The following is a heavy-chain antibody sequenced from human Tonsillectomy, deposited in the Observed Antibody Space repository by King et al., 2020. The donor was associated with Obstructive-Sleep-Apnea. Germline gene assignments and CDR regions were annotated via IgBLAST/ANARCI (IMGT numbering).Heavy chain of an antibody. J-gene: IGHJ4*02. Sequence: VQLVESGGGVFQPRRSLKLSCAASGFSFSSFAIHWVRQAPGKGLEWVSVISYDGTKTYYADSVKGRFTISRDYSNKVVSLQVNSLRTEDTAVYYCARSATFLDYWGPGILVTVSS. CDR3: ARSATFLDY. CDR2: ISYDGTKT. CDR1: GFSFSSFA. V-gene: IGHV3-30*03.